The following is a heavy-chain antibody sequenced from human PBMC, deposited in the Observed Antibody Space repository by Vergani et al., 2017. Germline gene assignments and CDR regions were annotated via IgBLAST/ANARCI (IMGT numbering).Heavy chain of an antibody. CDR1: GGTFSSYA. V-gene: IGHV1-69*01. Sequence: QVQLVQSGAEVKKPGSSVKVSCKASGGTFSSYAISWVRQAPGQGLEWMGGIIPIFGTANYAQKFQGRVTITADDSTSPAYMELSSLRSEDTAVYYCASDYYYDSSGYQGGYFDYWGQGTLVTVSS. CDR2: IIPIFGTA. D-gene: IGHD3-22*01. CDR3: ASDYYYDSSGYQGGYFDY. J-gene: IGHJ4*02.